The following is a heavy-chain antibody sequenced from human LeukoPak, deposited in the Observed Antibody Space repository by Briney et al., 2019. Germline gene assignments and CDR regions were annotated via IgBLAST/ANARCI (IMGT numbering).Heavy chain of an antibody. Sequence: ASVKVSCKASGYTFTGYLMHWVRQAPGQGLEWMGWISPNSGDTKYAQKFQGRVTMTRDTSISTAYMELSSLRPDDTAVYHCVRALSTVATWLYLWGRGTLVTVSS. CDR1: GYTFTGYL. CDR3: VRALSTVATWLYL. J-gene: IGHJ2*01. V-gene: IGHV1-2*02. D-gene: IGHD4-17*01. CDR2: ISPNSGDT.